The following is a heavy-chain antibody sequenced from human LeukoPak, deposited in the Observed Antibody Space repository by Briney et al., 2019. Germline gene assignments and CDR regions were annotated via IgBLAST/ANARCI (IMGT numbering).Heavy chain of an antibody. CDR3: ARDSSGIPLNY. J-gene: IGHJ4*02. CDR2: INPNSGGT. D-gene: IGHD3-10*01. Sequence: GASVKVSCKASGYTFTGYYMHWVRQAPGQGLEWMGWINPNSGGTNYAQKFQGRVTMTRDTSISTAYMELSSLRSEDTAMYYCARDSSGIPLNYWGQGTLVTVSS. CDR1: GYTFTGYY. V-gene: IGHV1-2*02.